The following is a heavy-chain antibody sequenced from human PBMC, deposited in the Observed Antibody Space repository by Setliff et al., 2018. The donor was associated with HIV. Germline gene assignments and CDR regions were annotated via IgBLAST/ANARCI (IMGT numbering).Heavy chain of an antibody. CDR3: ARHGDYNFWSGYYFDF. CDR2: IYTSGST. Sequence: SETLSLTCTVSGGSMSPYYWSWIRQGDGIGLEWIGRIYTSGSTNFNPSLKSRGTISVDTSKNQFSLKLNSVTAADTAVYYCARHGDYNFWSGYYFDFWGQGTLVTVSS. D-gene: IGHD3-3*01. V-gene: IGHV4-4*07. CDR1: GGSMSPYY. J-gene: IGHJ4*02.